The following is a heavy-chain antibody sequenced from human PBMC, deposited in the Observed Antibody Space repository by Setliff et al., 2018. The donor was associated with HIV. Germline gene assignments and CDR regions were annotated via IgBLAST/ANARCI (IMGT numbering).Heavy chain of an antibody. CDR3: ARDTVLGRGMGATAFDI. CDR1: GGSFSDQY. CDR2: INYRGTT. V-gene: IGHV4-34*01. Sequence: SETLSLTCAVYGGSFSDQYWSWIRQPPGKGLEWIGEINYRGTTNDNPSLRSRVTISVDTSKNQFSLKLTSVTAADTAVYYCARDTVLGRGMGATAFDIWGQGTKVTVSS. J-gene: IGHJ3*02. D-gene: IGHD1-26*01.